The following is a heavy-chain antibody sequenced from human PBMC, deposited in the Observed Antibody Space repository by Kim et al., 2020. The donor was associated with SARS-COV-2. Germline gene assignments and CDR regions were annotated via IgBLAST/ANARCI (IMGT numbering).Heavy chain of an antibody. V-gene: IGHV1-2*02. CDR2: TGDT. CDR3: ARGGGMDV. Sequence: TGDTKNAQKCRGRATMTRETSISTAYMELSRLGSDDTAVYYCARGGGMDVWGQGTTVTVSS. J-gene: IGHJ6*02. D-gene: IGHD3-16*01.